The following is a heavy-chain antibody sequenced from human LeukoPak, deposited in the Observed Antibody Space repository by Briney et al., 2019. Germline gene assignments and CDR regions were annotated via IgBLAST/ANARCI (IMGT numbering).Heavy chain of an antibody. D-gene: IGHD6-13*01. J-gene: IGHJ6*02. CDR3: ARDRSAAGTARGYYYYGMDV. V-gene: IGHV3-11*04. CDR1: GFTFSDYY. CDR2: ISSSGSTI. Sequence: SGGSLRLSCAASGFTFSDYYMSWIRQAPGKGLEWVSYISSSGSTIYYADSVKGRFTISRDNAKNSLYLQMNSLRAEDTAVYYCARDRSAAGTARGYYYYGMDVWGQGTTVTVSS.